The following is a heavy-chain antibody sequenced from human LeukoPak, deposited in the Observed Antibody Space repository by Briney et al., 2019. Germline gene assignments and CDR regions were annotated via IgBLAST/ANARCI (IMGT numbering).Heavy chain of an antibody. J-gene: IGHJ4*02. D-gene: IGHD1-26*01. V-gene: IGHV3-30-3*01. CDR1: GFTFSSYA. CDR3: AKGGGGSYLYFDY. Sequence: HPGGSLRLSCAASGFTFSSYAMHWVRQAPGKGLEWVAVISYDGSNKYYADSVKGRFTISRDNSKNTLYLQMNSLRAEDTAVYYCAKGGGGSYLYFDYWGQGTLVTVSS. CDR2: ISYDGSNK.